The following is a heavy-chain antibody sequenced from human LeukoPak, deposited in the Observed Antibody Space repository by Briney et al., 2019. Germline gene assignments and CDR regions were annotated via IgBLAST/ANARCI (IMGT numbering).Heavy chain of an antibody. D-gene: IGHD3-16*01. Sequence: PAEPLSLTCALSGDPISSGHWLGRVRQPPGKGLGLIGEISHSGSTNYNPSHKSRVTISVDEYKNQFSLKLSSVTAADTAVYYCARAVWYQFDYWGQGTLVTVSS. CDR1: GDPISSGHW. CDR2: ISHSGST. V-gene: IGHV4-4*02. J-gene: IGHJ4*02. CDR3: ARAVWYQFDY.